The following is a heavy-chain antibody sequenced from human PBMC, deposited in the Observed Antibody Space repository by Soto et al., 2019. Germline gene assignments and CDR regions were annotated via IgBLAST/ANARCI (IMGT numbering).Heavy chain of an antibody. CDR1: GYTFTSYD. V-gene: IGHV1-8*01. CDR3: ARDRVYCSSTSCPLGVSRYGMDV. CDR2: TNPNSGNT. Sequence: ASVKVSCKASGYTFTSYDINWVRQATGQGLEWMGWTNPNSGNTGYAQKFQGRVTMTRNTSISTAYMELSSLRSEDTAVYYCARDRVYCSSTSCPLGVSRYGMDVWGQGTTVTVSS. J-gene: IGHJ6*02. D-gene: IGHD2-2*01.